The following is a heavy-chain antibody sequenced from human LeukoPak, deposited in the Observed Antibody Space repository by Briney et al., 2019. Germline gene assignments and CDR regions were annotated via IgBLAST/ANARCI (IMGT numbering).Heavy chain of an antibody. CDR2: IFSGGNK. J-gene: IGHJ3*02. D-gene: IGHD3-16*02. CDR1: GFTVSNHY. Sequence: PGGSLRLLCAACGFTVSNHYMNWVGQAPGEGLEGGSVIFSGGNKYYADSVKGRFTIAREDSKNALNDQLNSLRAEDTAVYDCARDYVWGSSRFHDAFDIWGQGTMVTVSS. CDR3: ARDYVWGSSRFHDAFDI. V-gene: IGHV3-53*01.